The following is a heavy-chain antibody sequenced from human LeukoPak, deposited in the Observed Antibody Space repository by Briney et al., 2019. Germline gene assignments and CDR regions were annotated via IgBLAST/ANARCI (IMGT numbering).Heavy chain of an antibody. CDR2: IYHSGST. J-gene: IGHJ4*02. Sequence: SETLSLTCAVSGYSISSGYYWGWIRQPPGKGLEWIGSIYHSGSTNYNPSLKSRVTISVDTSKNQFSLKLSSVTAADTAVYYCARLYCGGDCYTQFDYWGQGTLVTVSS. CDR3: ARLYCGGDCYTQFDY. CDR1: GYSISSGYY. V-gene: IGHV4-38-2*01. D-gene: IGHD2-21*01.